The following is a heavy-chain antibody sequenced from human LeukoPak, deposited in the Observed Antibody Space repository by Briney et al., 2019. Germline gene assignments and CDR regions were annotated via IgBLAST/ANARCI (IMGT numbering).Heavy chain of an antibody. J-gene: IGHJ4*02. V-gene: IGHV3-23*01. Sequence: PGGSQRLSCAASGFTFSSYAMSWVRQAPGKGLEWVSAISGSGGSTYYADSVKGRFTISRDNSKNTLYLQMNSLRAEDTAVYYCAKDLHETREMATITPFDYWGQGTLVTVSS. CDR2: ISGSGGST. CDR3: AKDLHETREMATITPFDY. D-gene: IGHD5-24*01. CDR1: GFTFSSYA.